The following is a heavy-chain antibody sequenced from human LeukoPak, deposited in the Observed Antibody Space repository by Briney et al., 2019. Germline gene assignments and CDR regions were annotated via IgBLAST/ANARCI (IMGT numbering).Heavy chain of an antibody. CDR1: GGTFSSYA. Sequence: SVKVSCKASGGTFSSYAISWVRQAPGQGLEWIGRIIPIFGTANYAQKFQGRVTNNTDESTSTAYMELSSLRSEDPAVHYCAGERIVVVPAQGYYMDVWDKGTTVTVSS. CDR2: IIPIFGTA. V-gene: IGHV1-69*05. CDR3: AGERIVVVPAQGYYMDV. D-gene: IGHD2-2*01. J-gene: IGHJ6*03.